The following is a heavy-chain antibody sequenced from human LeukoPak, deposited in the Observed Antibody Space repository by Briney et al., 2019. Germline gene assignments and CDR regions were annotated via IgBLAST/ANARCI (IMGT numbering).Heavy chain of an antibody. J-gene: IGHJ4*02. CDR2: IYYSGST. D-gene: IGHD4-11*01. Sequence: SETLSLTCTVSGGSISSGGYYWSWIRQHPGKGLEWIGYIYYSGSTYYNPSLKSRVTISVDTSKNQFSLKLSSVTAADTAVYYCARGRSIETTDSDWGQGTLVTVSS. CDR1: GGSISSGGYY. V-gene: IGHV4-31*03. CDR3: ARGRSIETTDSD.